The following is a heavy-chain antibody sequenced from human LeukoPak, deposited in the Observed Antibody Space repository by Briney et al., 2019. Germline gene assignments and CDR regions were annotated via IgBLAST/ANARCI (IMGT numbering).Heavy chain of an antibody. Sequence: GGSLRLSCAASGFTFSSYSMNWVRQAPGKGLEWVSSINSSGSYISYADSVKGRFTISRDNAKNSLYLQMSSLRAEDTAVYYCAREVDYVFDFRGQGTLVTVSS. CDR3: AREVDYVFDF. CDR2: INSSGSYI. J-gene: IGHJ4*02. CDR1: GFTFSSYS. V-gene: IGHV3-21*01. D-gene: IGHD4-17*01.